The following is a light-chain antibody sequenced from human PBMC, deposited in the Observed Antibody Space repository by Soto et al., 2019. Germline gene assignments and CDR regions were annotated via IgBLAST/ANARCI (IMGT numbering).Light chain of an antibody. CDR2: GAS. CDR1: QSISRN. Sequence: EIVMTQSPATLSVSPGERATLSCRASQSISRNLAWYQQKPGQAPRLLIYGASTRATDIPARFSGSGSGTDFTLTISSLQSEDFAVYYCQHYNNWPPWAFGQGTKVEIK. CDR3: QHYNNWPPWA. J-gene: IGKJ1*01. V-gene: IGKV3-15*01.